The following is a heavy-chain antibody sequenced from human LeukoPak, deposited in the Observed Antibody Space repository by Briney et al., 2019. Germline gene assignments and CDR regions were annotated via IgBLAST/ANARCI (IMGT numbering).Heavy chain of an antibody. Sequence: GGSLRLSCAASGFTFRSDAMSWVRHAPGKGLEWVSVIYSGGSTYYADSVKGRFTISRDNSKNTLYLQMNSLRAEDTAVYYCASGMGPYYYYGMDVWGQGTTVTVSS. CDR2: IYSGGST. J-gene: IGHJ6*02. CDR1: GFTFRSDA. V-gene: IGHV3-53*01. D-gene: IGHD1-14*01. CDR3: ASGMGPYYYYGMDV.